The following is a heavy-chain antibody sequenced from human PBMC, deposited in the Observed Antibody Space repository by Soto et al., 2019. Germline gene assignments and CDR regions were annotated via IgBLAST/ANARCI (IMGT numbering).Heavy chain of an antibody. D-gene: IGHD2-15*01. CDR3: AREENCSGGTCYSEYFHR. CDR1: GYLFTAYS. J-gene: IGHJ1*01. CDR2: VNPSGGST. Sequence: ASVQVSCKASGYLFTAYSMHWVRLAPGQGPEWMGVVNPSGGSTKYAQNFQGRVTMTRDTSTTTIYMELSSLRSDDTAIYYCAREENCSGGTCYSEYFHRWGQGTLVTVSS. V-gene: IGHV1-46*01.